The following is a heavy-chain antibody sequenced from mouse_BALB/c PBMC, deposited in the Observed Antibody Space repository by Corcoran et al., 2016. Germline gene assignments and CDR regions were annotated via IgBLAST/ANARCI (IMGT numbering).Heavy chain of an antibody. Sequence: EVQLQQSGAELVKPGASVKLSCTASGFNIKDTYMHWVKQRPEKGLEWIGRMDPANGNTKVDPKFQGKTTITADTSSNTAYLQLSSLTSEDNAVYYCASSGYAMYYWGQGTSVTVSS. CDR2: MDPANGNT. D-gene: IGHD3-1*01. J-gene: IGHJ4*01. V-gene: IGHV14-3*02. CDR1: GFNIKDTY. CDR3: ASSGYAMYY.